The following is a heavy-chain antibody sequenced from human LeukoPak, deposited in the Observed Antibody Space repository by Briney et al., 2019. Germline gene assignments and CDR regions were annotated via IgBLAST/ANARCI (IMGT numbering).Heavy chain of an antibody. D-gene: IGHD6-13*01. Sequence: GGSLRLSCAASGFTFSSYWMSWVRQAPGKGLEWVANIKQDGSEKYYVDPVKGRFTISRDNAKNSLYLQMNSLRAEDTAVYYCARDPGDSSSWYGYYYYYMDVWGKGTTVTVSS. J-gene: IGHJ6*03. CDR2: IKQDGSEK. CDR3: ARDPGDSSSWYGYYYYYMDV. V-gene: IGHV3-7*01. CDR1: GFTFSSYW.